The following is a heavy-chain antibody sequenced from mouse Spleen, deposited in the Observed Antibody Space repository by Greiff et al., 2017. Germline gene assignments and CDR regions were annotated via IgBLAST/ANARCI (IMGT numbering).Heavy chain of an antibody. V-gene: IGHV5-9-3*01. CDR3: ASLAGTSYAMDY. CDR2: ISSGGGNT. D-gene: IGHD4-1*01. J-gene: IGHJ4*01. Sequence: EVQVVESGGGLVKLGGSLKLSCAASGFTFSSYAMSWVRQTPEKRLEWVATISSGGGNTYYPDSVKGRFTISRDNAKNTLYLQMSSLKSEDTAMYYCASLAGTSYAMDYWGQGTSVTVSS. CDR1: GFTFSSYA.